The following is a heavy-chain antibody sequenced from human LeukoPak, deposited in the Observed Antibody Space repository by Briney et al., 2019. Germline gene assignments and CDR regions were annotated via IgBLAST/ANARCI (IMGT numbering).Heavy chain of an antibody. CDR3: ARGCSSTSCYLPSWFVA. D-gene: IGHD2-2*01. V-gene: IGHV1-46*01. J-gene: IGHJ5*02. Sequence: ASVKVSCKASGYTFTSYYMPWVRQAPGQGLEWMGIINPSGGSTSYAQKFQGRVTMTRDTSTSTVYMELSSLRSEDTGVYECARGCSSTSCYLPSWFVAWGQGTLGTVSS. CDR2: INPSGGST. CDR1: GYTFTSYY.